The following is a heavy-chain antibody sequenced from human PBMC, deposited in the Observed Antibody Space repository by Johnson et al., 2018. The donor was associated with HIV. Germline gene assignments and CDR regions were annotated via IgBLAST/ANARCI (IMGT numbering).Heavy chain of an antibody. CDR1: GFTFSSYA. CDR3: AKDSSSRAFDI. J-gene: IGHJ3*02. V-gene: IGHV3-30*04. D-gene: IGHD6-6*01. Sequence: QVQLVESGGGVVQPGRSLRLSCAASGFTFSSYAIHWVRQAPGKGLQWVAIISYDGSNNYYADSVKGRFTISRDNSKNTLYLQMNSLRAEDTAVYYCAKDSSSRAFDIWGQGTMVTVSS. CDR2: ISYDGSNN.